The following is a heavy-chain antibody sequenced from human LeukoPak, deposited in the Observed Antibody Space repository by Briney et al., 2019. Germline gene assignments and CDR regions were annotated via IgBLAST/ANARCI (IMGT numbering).Heavy chain of an antibody. CDR1: GYTFTSYG. J-gene: IGHJ4*02. D-gene: IGHD3-3*01. CDR3: AREYYDFWSGYPGLGY. Sequence: ASVKVSCKASGYTFTSYGISWVRQAPGQGLEWMGWINPNSGGTNYAQKFQGRVTMTRDTSISTAYMELSRLRSDDTAVYYCAREYYDFWSGYPGLGYWGQGTLVTVSS. V-gene: IGHV1-2*02. CDR2: INPNSGGT.